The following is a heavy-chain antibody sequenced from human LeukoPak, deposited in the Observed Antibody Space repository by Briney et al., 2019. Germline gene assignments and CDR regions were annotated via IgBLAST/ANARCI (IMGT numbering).Heavy chain of an antibody. D-gene: IGHD1-26*01. V-gene: IGHV3-33*06. CDR3: AKDSVGRLPEYFQH. Sequence: GGSLRLSCAASGFTFSSYGMHWVRQAPGKGLEWVAVIWYDGSNKYYADSVKGRFTISRDNSKNTLYLQMNSLRAEDTAVYYCAKDSVGRLPEYFQHWGQGTLVTVSS. J-gene: IGHJ1*01. CDR2: IWYDGSNK. CDR1: GFTFSSYG.